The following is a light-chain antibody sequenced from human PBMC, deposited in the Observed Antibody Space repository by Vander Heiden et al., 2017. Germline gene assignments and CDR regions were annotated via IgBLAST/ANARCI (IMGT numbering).Light chain of an antibody. V-gene: IGLV2-18*02. CDR3: SSYTSSTTPVA. CDR2: EVT. Sequence: QSALTQPPSVSGSPGQSVTISCTGTSSDVGSYTRASWYQQPPGTAPKLMIYEVTKRPSGVPDRFSGSKSGNTASLTISGLQAEDEADYYCSSYTSSTTPVAFGGGTKLTVL. CDR1: SSDVGSYTR. J-gene: IGLJ2*01.